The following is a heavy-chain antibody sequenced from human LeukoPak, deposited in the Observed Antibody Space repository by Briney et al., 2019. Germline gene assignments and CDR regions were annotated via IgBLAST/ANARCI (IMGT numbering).Heavy chain of an antibody. V-gene: IGHV3-23*01. Sequence: PGGSLRLSCAASGFTFSSYAMSWVRQAPGKGLEWVSAISGSGGSTYYADSVKGRFTISRDNSKNTLYLQMNSLRAEDTAVYYCARDLLTGYSSGWYGYWGQGTLVTVSS. J-gene: IGHJ4*02. CDR1: GFTFSSYA. CDR2: ISGSGGST. D-gene: IGHD6-19*01. CDR3: ARDLLTGYSSGWYGY.